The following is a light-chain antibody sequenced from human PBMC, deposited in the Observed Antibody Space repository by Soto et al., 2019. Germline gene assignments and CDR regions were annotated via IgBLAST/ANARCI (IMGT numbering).Light chain of an antibody. CDR2: GVS. V-gene: IGKV3-20*01. CDR1: QPVNSGY. Sequence: IVLTQSPGTLSLSPGEGATLSCRASQPVNSGYLAWYQQKPGQAPRLLMDGVSTRDTGIPDRFSGSGAGTDFTLTISRLEPGDFAVYYCQVYGSSPKTFGQGTKVEFK. CDR3: QVYGSSPKT. J-gene: IGKJ1*01.